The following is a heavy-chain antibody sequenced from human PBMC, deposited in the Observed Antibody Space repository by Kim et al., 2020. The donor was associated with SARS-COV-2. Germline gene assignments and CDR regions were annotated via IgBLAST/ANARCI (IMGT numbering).Heavy chain of an antibody. D-gene: IGHD3-9*01. V-gene: IGHV4-34*01. J-gene: IGHJ6*03. CDR2: INHGGGT. Sequence: SETLSLTCAVYRGSFSGYDWSWIRQSPGKGLEWIVEINHGGGTNYDPSFKSRATISIDTSANQFSLRLSSVTVADTAVYYCARGLHSPINYYYMDVWGKG. CDR1: RGSFSGYD. CDR3: ARGLHSPINYYYMDV.